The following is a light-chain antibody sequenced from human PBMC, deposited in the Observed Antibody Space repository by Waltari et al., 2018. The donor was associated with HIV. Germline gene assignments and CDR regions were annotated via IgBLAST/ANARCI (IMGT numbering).Light chain of an antibody. J-gene: IGLJ2*01. CDR3: AAWDDSLSVV. V-gene: IGLV1-47*01. CDR1: SAHIGSNS. Sequence: QSVLTQPPPASGPPGQGATISCSGSSAHIGSNSVYWYQQLPGTAPKFLIYRNNQRPSGVPDRFSGSKSGTSASLAISGLRSEDEADYYCAAWDDSLSVVFGGGTKLTVL. CDR2: RNN.